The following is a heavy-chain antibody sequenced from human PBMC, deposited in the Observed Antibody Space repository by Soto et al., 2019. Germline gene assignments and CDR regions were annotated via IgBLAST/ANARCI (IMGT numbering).Heavy chain of an antibody. CDR2: ISGSGDST. CDR3: ARRGSGSYYDY. V-gene: IGHV3-23*01. CDR1: GFTFSSYA. Sequence: EVQLLESGGGLVQPGGSLRLSCAASGFTFSSYAMRWVRQAPVKGLEWVSAISGSGDSTYYADSVKGRFTISRDNSKNTLYLQINCSRAEDPALYHCARRGSGSYYDYWGQGTLVTVSS. J-gene: IGHJ4*02. D-gene: IGHD1-26*01.